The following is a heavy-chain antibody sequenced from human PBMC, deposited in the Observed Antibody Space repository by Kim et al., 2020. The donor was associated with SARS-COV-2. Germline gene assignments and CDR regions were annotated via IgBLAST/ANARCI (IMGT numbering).Heavy chain of an antibody. CDR3: TSGPYYYDSAAYYHDY. CDR2: IRSKRYGETT. V-gene: IGHV3-49*03. J-gene: IGHJ4*02. Sequence: GGSLRLSCTTSGLNFGDYAMSWFRQAPGPGLEWVAFIRSKRYGETTEYAASVKGRFTISRDDSVRIAYLQMNGLKTEDTAVYYCTSGPYYYDSAAYYHDYWGQGTLVTVSS. D-gene: IGHD3-22*01. CDR1: GLNFGDYA.